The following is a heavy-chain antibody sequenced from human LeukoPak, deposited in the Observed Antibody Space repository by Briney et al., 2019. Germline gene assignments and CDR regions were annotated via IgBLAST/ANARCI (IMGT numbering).Heavy chain of an antibody. V-gene: IGHV5-51*01. CDR2: IYPGDSDT. Sequence: GESLKISCEASGDSFSNSYIAWVRQMPGKGLEWMGVIYPGDSDTRYSPSFRAQVTISADKSITTAYLQWRSLKASDTAIYYCASQRRKYYYYLDVWGNGTTVIVSS. CDR3: ASQRRKYYYYLDV. J-gene: IGHJ6*03. CDR1: GDSFSNSY.